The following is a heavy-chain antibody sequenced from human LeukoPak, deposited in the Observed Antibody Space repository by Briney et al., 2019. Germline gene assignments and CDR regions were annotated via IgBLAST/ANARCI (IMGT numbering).Heavy chain of an antibody. CDR2: IRYDGGNV. D-gene: IGHD1-26*01. Sequence: GGSLRLSCAASGFTFSNYGMYWVRQTPGKGLEWVAFIRYDGGNVYYADSVKGRFTFSRDNSKNTLFLQMNSLRPEDTAVYYRAKDRSGSSFLDYWGQGTLVIVSS. CDR1: GFTFSNYG. J-gene: IGHJ4*02. V-gene: IGHV3-30*02. CDR3: AKDRSGSSFLDY.